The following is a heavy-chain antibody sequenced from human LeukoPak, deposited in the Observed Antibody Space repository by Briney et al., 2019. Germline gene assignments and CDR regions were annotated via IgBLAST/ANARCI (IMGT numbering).Heavy chain of an antibody. D-gene: IGHD2-21*02. Sequence: RPGGSLRLSCAASGFTFSSYAMSWVRQAPGKGLEWVSPISGSGSSTYYADSVKGRFTISRDNSKNTLYLQTNSLRAEDTAVYYCAKPNLHIVVVTAPYYFDYWGQGTLVTVSS. V-gene: IGHV3-23*01. CDR3: AKPNLHIVVVTAPYYFDY. J-gene: IGHJ4*02. CDR2: ISGSGSST. CDR1: GFTFSSYA.